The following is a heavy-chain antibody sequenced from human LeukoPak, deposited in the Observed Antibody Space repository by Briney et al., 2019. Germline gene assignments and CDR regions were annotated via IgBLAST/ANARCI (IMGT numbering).Heavy chain of an antibody. Sequence: GGSLRLSCAASGFTFSSYSMNWVRQAPGKGLEWVSSISSSSSYIYYADSVKGRFTISRDNAKNSLYLQMNSLRAEDTAVYYCARAPYSSSWYNWFDPWAREPWSPSPQ. CDR3: ARAPYSSSWYNWFDP. J-gene: IGHJ5*02. V-gene: IGHV3-21*01. CDR1: GFTFSSYS. CDR2: ISSSSSYI. D-gene: IGHD6-13*01.